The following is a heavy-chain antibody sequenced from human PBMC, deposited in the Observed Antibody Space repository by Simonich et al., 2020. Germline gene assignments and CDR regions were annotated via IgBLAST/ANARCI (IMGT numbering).Heavy chain of an antibody. CDR3: ARDQGGRAAAATDY. CDR2: ISAYNGNT. V-gene: IGHV1-18*01. Sequence: QVQLVQSGAEVKKPGASVKVSCKASGYTFTSYGISGVRQAPGQGLEWMGVISAYNGNTNYAQKRQGRVTMTTDTSTSTAYMELRSLGSDDTAVYYCARDQGGRAAAATDYWGQGTLVTVSS. J-gene: IGHJ4*02. D-gene: IGHD6-13*01. CDR1: GYTFTSYG.